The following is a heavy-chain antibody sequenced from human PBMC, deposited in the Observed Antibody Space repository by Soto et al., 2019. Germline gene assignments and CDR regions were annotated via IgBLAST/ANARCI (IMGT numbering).Heavy chain of an antibody. Sequence: PSETLSLTCTVSGGSISSYYWRWIRQPPGKGLEWIGYIYSSGSTNYNPSLKSRVTISVDTFKNQFSLKLSSVTAPDTAVYYCARHVATILDYWGQGTLVTVS. J-gene: IGHJ4*02. CDR1: GGSISSYY. D-gene: IGHD2-2*02. CDR3: ARHVATILDY. V-gene: IGHV4-59*08. CDR2: IYSSGST.